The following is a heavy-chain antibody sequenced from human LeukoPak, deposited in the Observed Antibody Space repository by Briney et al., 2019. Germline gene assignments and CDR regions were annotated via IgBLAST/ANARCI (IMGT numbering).Heavy chain of an antibody. Sequence: SVKVSCKASGGTFSSYAISWVRQAPGQGLEWMGGIIPIFGTANYAQKFQGRVTITADESTSTTYMELSSLRSEDTAVYYCASLVAVVSGWYYFDYWGQGTLVTVSS. D-gene: IGHD6-19*01. V-gene: IGHV1-69*13. J-gene: IGHJ4*02. CDR3: ASLVAVVSGWYYFDY. CDR1: GGTFSSYA. CDR2: IIPIFGTA.